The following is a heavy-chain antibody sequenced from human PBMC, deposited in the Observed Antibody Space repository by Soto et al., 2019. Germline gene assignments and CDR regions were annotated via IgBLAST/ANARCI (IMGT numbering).Heavy chain of an antibody. CDR3: ARPRREMDEPYYYFDY. J-gene: IGHJ4*02. Sequence: ASVKVSCKASGYTCTGYYMHWVRQAPGQGLEWMGWINPNSGGTNYAQKFQGRVTMTRDTSISTAYMELSRLRSDDTAVYYCARPRREMDEPYYYFDYWGQENMVTVSX. CDR2: INPNSGGT. V-gene: IGHV1-2*02. CDR1: GYTCTGYY. D-gene: IGHD2-2*03.